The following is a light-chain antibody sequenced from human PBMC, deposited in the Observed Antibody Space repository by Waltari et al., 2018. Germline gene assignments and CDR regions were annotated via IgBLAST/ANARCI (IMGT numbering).Light chain of an antibody. CDR3: QHDQQYTNWPGT. J-gene: IGKJ2*01. CDR2: GAS. Sequence: DIMMTQSPAPLSVSPGARATLSCRSSQSVSRSLAWYQQNHGQALRLLIFGASTRAAGIPGRFSGSGAGTEFTLTISSLQSEDFAVYYCQHDQQYTNWPGTFGQGTKLEIK. V-gene: IGKV3-15*01. CDR1: QSVSRS.